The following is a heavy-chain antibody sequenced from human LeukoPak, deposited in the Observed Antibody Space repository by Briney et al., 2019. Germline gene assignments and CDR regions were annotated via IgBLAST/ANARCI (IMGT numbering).Heavy chain of an antibody. J-gene: IGHJ4*02. V-gene: IGHV3-7*01. CDR3: ARDPSSLRDSFDY. CDR1: GFTFSSYW. CDR2: IKEDGSEK. Sequence: PGGSLRLSCAASGFTFSSYWMNWVRQAPGKGLEWVANIKEDGSEKYYVDSVKGRFTISGDNAKNSLYLQMNSLRAEDTAVYYCARDPSSLRDSFDYWGQGTLVTVSS.